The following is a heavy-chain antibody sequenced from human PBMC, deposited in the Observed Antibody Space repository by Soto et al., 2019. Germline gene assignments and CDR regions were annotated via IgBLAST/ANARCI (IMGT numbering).Heavy chain of an antibody. V-gene: IGHV4-30-4*01. CDR3: ARVSNVLLRFSSRFDP. Sequence: QVQLQESGPGLVKPSQTLSLTCTVSGGSISSGDYCWSWIRQPPGKGLEWIGYIHSSGSTSYNPSLKSQLTLSVDPSNNQFSLKLRSVTAADTAVYYCARVSNVLLRFSSRFDPWGQGTLVTVSS. D-gene: IGHD3-3*01. J-gene: IGHJ5*02. CDR1: GGSISSGDYC. CDR2: IHSSGST.